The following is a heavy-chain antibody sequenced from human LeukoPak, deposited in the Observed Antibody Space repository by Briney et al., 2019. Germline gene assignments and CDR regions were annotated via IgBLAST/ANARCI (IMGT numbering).Heavy chain of an antibody. CDR1: GFTFNSYA. Sequence: GGSLRLSCAASGFTFNSYAMSWVRQAPGKGLEWVSAISGSGGSTYYADSVKGRFTISRDNYKNTLYLQMNSLRDEDTAVYYCAKDRGANGWLVRRPPFDYWGQGTLVTVSS. D-gene: IGHD6-19*01. V-gene: IGHV3-23*01. CDR2: ISGSGGST. J-gene: IGHJ4*02. CDR3: AKDRGANGWLVRRPPFDY.